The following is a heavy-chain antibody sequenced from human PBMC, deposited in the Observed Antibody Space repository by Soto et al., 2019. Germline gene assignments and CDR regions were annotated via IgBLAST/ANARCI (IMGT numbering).Heavy chain of an antibody. CDR2: ISSTTNYI. V-gene: IGHV3-21*06. CDR1: GFAFTRYS. CDR3: ARESEDLTSNFDY. J-gene: IGHJ4*02. Sequence: GGSLRLSCAASGFAFTRYSMNWVRQAPGKGLEWVSSISSTTNYIHYGDSMKGRFTISRDNGKNSLYLEMHSLRAEDTAVYYCARESEDLTSNFDYWGQGTLVTVSS.